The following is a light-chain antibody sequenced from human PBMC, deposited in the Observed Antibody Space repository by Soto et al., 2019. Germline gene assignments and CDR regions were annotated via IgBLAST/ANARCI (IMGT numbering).Light chain of an antibody. V-gene: IGKV1-33*01. Sequence: DIQMTQSPSSLSASVGDRVTITCQASQDISNYLNWYQQKPGKAPKLLIYDASNLETGVPSRFSGSGSGTDFTFTISSLQPEDIATYYCQQYDNLFGQGTRREIK. CDR3: QQYDNL. CDR1: QDISNY. J-gene: IGKJ5*01. CDR2: DAS.